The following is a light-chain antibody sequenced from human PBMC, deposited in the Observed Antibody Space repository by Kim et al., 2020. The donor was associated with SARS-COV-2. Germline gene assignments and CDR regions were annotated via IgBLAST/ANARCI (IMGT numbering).Light chain of an antibody. J-gene: IGLJ2*01. CDR1: ELGNKY. CDR2: QNT. Sequence: SYELTQPPSVSVSPGQTASITCSGDELGNKYASWYQQKPGQSPVLVIYQNTKRPSGIPERFSGSNSGNTATLTISGTQAMDEADYYCQAWDSSFVIFGGGTQLTVL. V-gene: IGLV3-1*01. CDR3: QAWDSSFVI.